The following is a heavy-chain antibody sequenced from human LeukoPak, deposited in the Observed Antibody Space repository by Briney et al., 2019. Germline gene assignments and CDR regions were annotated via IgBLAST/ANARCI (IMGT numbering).Heavy chain of an antibody. D-gene: IGHD1-26*01. CDR2: IRSKANSYAT. CDR1: GFTFSGSA. J-gene: IGHJ4*02. Sequence: PGGSLRLSCAASGFTFSGSAMHWVRQAYGKGLEWVGRIRSKANSYATAYAASGKGMFNIDREDSNKRAYLQMNSLKTEDTAVYYCTRHVVDSGSYYDLDYWGQGTLVTVSS. CDR3: TRHVVDSGSYYDLDY. V-gene: IGHV3-73*01.